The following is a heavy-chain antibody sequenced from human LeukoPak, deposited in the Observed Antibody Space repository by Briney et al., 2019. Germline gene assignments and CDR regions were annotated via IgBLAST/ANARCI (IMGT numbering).Heavy chain of an antibody. V-gene: IGHV4-31*03. D-gene: IGHD3-9*01. Sequence: PSETLSLTCTVSGGSISSGGYYWSWIRQHPGKGLEWIGYIYYSGSTYYNPSLESRVTISVDTSKNQFSLKLSSVTAADTAVYYCARNVLRYFDWLLNWYYFDYWGQGTLVTVSS. CDR3: ARNVLRYFDWLLNWYYFDY. CDR1: GGSISSGGYY. CDR2: IYYSGST. J-gene: IGHJ4*02.